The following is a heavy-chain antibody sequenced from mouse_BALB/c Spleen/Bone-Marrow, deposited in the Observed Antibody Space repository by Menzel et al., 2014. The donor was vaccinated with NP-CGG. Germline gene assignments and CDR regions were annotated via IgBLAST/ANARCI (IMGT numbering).Heavy chain of an antibody. J-gene: IGHJ4*01. CDR2: INPSSGYT. V-gene: IGHV1-4*02. CDR3: ARDGYGAMDY. D-gene: IGHD2-2*01. CDR1: GYTFTSYT. Sequence: VQGVESAAELARPGASVKMSCKASGYTFTSYTMHWVKQRPGQGLEWIGYINPSSGYTEYNQKFKDKTTLTADKSSSTAYMQLSSLTSEDSAVYYCARDGYGAMDYWGQGTSVTVSS.